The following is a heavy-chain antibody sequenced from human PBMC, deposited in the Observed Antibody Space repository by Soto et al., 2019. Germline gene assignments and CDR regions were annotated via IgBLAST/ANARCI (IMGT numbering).Heavy chain of an antibody. CDR2: LYWDDDK. D-gene: IGHD5-12*01. CDR3: AQKRSGYDFVAT. J-gene: IGHJ5*02. Sequence: QITLKESGPTLVKPTQTLTLTCTFSGFSLSTSGEGVGWIRQPPGKGLEWLALLYWDDDKRYSPSLKSRLTITKDTTKNQVVLTMTNMDPVDTGTYYCAQKRSGYDFVATWGQGTLVTVSS. CDR1: GFSLSTSGEG. V-gene: IGHV2-5*02.